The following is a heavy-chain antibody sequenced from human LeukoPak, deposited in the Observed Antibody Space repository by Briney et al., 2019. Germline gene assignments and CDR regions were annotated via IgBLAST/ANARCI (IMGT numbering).Heavy chain of an antibody. Sequence: ASVKVSCKASGYTFTSYGISWVRQAPGQGLEWMGWISAYNGNTNYAQKLQGRVTMTTDTSTSTAYMELRSLRSDDTAVYYCARSRITIFGVVIIASYYFDYWGQGTLVTVSS. V-gene: IGHV1-18*01. D-gene: IGHD3-3*01. J-gene: IGHJ4*02. CDR3: ARSRITIFGVVIIASYYFDY. CDR2: ISAYNGNT. CDR1: GYTFTSYG.